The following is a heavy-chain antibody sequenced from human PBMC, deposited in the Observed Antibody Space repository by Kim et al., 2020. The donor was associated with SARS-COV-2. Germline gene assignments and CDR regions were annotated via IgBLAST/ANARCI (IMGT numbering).Heavy chain of an antibody. V-gene: IGHV4-4*08. CDR2: IYKSGTT. D-gene: IGHD1-26*01. CDR3: ARSYSGTYFAAFDI. CDR1: GASISSDY. J-gene: IGHJ3*02. Sequence: SETLSLTCTVSGASISSDYWSWIRQPPGKGLEWMGYIYKSGTTNYNPSLKSRVIISSDTSKNQFSLNLRSATAADTAVYYCARSYSGTYFAAFDIWCPGT.